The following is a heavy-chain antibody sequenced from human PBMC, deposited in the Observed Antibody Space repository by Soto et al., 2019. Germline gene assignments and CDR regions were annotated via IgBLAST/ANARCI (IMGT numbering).Heavy chain of an antibody. Sequence: QLQLQESGPGLVKPSETLSLTCTVSGGSISSSSYYWGWIRQPPGKGLEWIGSIYYSGSTYYNPSLQSRVTISVDTSKNQFPLKLSSVTAADTAVYYCARHVVVAATFGWFDPWGQGTLVTVSS. CDR1: GGSISSSSYY. D-gene: IGHD2-15*01. V-gene: IGHV4-39*01. J-gene: IGHJ5*02. CDR2: IYYSGST. CDR3: ARHVVVAATFGWFDP.